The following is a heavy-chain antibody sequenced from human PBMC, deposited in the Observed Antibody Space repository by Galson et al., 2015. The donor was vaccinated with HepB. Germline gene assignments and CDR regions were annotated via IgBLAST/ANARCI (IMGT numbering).Heavy chain of an antibody. D-gene: IGHD1-26*01. CDR1: GGPISSYY. V-gene: IGHV4-59*08. CDR2: IYYSGRT. Sequence: SETLSLTCSVSGGPISSYYWSWIRQPPGKGLEWIGYIYYSGRTNYNPSLKSRVTISVDTSKNQFSLKLRSVTAADTAEYYCVRHRWERTHFDYWGQGTLVTVSS. CDR3: VRHRWERTHFDY. J-gene: IGHJ4*02.